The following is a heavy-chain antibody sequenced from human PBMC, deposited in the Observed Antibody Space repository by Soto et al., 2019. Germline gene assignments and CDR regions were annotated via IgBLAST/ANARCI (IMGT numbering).Heavy chain of an antibody. CDR1: GFTFSSYA. Sequence: GGSLRLSCAASGFTFSSYAMHWVRQAPGKGLEWVAVISYDGSNKYYADSVKGRFTISRDNSKNTLYLQMNSLRAEDTAVYYCAREKGNYDILTGYYNVGYFDYWGQGT. CDR3: AREKGNYDILTGYYNVGYFDY. V-gene: IGHV3-30-3*01. J-gene: IGHJ4*02. CDR2: ISYDGSNK. D-gene: IGHD3-9*01.